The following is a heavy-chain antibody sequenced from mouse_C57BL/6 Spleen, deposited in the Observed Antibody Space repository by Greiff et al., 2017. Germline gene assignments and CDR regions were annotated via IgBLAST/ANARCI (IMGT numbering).Heavy chain of an antibody. CDR2: SRNKANDYTT. D-gene: IGHD2-4*01. CDR1: GFTFSDFY. J-gene: IGHJ3*01. CDR3: ARIPVYYDYDWFAY. V-gene: IGHV7-1*01. Sequence: EVQRVESGGGLVQSGRSLRLSCATSGFTFSDFYMEWVRQAPGKGLEWIAASRNKANDYTTEYSASVKGRFIVSRDTSQSILYLQMNALRAEDTAIYYCARIPVYYDYDWFAYWGQGTLVTVSA.